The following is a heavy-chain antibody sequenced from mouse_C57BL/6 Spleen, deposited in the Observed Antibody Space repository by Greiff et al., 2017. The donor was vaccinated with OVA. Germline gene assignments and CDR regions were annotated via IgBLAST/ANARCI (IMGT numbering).Heavy chain of an antibody. CDR2: IYPRSGNT. CDR3: ARVTTGAYYFDY. J-gene: IGHJ2*01. D-gene: IGHD1-1*01. CDR1: GYTFTSYG. Sequence: VQLQESGAELARPGASVKLSCKASGYTFTSYGISWVKQRTGQGLEWIGEIYPRSGNTYYNEKFKGKATLTADKSSSTAYMELRSLTSEDSAVYFCARVTTGAYYFDYWGQGTTLTVSS. V-gene: IGHV1-81*01.